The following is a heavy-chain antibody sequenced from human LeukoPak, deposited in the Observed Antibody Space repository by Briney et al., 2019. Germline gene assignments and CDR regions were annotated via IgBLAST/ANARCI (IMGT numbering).Heavy chain of an antibody. J-gene: IGHJ4*02. V-gene: IGHV3-48*01. D-gene: IGHD1-26*01. CDR2: ISSSSRTI. Sequence: PGGSLRLSCTASGFTFSSYSMNWVRQAPGKGLEWVSYISSSSRTIYDADSVKGRFTISRDNAKNSLYLQMNSLRAEDTAVYYCTREVSGSLYFDYWGQGTLVTVSP. CDR3: TREVSGSLYFDY. CDR1: GFTFSSYS.